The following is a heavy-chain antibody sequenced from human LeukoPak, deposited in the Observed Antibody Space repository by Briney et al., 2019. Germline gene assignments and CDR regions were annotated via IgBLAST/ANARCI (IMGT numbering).Heavy chain of an antibody. Sequence: GESLKISCKGSGYSFTSYWNGWVRQMPGKGLEWMGIIYPGDSDTRYSPSFQGQVTISADKSISTAYLQWSSLKASDTAMYYCAIRGYSYDLSFDYWGQGTLVTVSS. D-gene: IGHD5-18*01. CDR2: IYPGDSDT. V-gene: IGHV5-51*01. J-gene: IGHJ4*02. CDR3: AIRGYSYDLSFDY. CDR1: GYSFTSYW.